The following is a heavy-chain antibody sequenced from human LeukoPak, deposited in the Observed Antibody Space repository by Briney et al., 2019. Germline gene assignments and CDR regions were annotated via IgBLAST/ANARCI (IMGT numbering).Heavy chain of an antibody. CDR1: GFNFNDYA. CDR2: ITGGSGNR. D-gene: IGHD3-3*01. V-gene: IGHV3-23*01. CDR3: VKGQEFLEYIYDF. Sequence: GGSLTLSCAASGFNFNDYAMTWVRQAPGKGLEWVSGITGGSGNRDYGDSVKGRFTISRDNSKSTLFPQVSGLRVEDTAIYFCVKGQEFLEYIYDFWGLGTLVAVSS. J-gene: IGHJ4*02.